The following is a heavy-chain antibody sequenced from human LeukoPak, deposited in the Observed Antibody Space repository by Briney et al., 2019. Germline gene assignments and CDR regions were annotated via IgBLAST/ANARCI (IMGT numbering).Heavy chain of an antibody. CDR2: ISSSSSYI. V-gene: IGHV3-21*01. Sequence: GGSLRLSCAASGFTFSSYSMNWVRQAPGEGLEWVSSISSSSSYIYYADSVKGRFTISRDNAKNSLYLQMNSLRAEDTAVYYCAIDVGYTSPKWFDPWGQGTLVTVSS. CDR3: AIDVGYTSPKWFDP. J-gene: IGHJ5*02. D-gene: IGHD2-15*01. CDR1: GFTFSSYS.